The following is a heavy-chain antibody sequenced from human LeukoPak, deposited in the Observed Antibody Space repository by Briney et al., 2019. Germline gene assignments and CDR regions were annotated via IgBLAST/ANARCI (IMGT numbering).Heavy chain of an antibody. J-gene: IGHJ3*02. CDR1: GYTFTSYY. CDR3: ARDPRDYDILTGYYRDAFDI. V-gene: IGHV1-46*01. D-gene: IGHD3-9*01. CDR2: XXPSGGST. Sequence: ASVKVSCKASGYTFTSYYMHWVRQAPGQGLEWXXXXXPSGGSTSYAQKFQGRVTMTRDTSTSTVYMELSSLRSEDTAVYYCARDPRDYDILTGYYRDAFDIWGQGTMVTVSS.